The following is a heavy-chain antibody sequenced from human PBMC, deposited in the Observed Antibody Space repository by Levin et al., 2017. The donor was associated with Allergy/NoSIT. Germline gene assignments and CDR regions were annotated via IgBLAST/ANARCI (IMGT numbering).Heavy chain of an antibody. CDR2: IYYSGST. J-gene: IGHJ5*02. CDR3: AGAFGTTP. D-gene: IGHD3/OR15-3a*01. V-gene: IGHV4-39*01. CDR1: GGSISSSSYY. Sequence: ASETLSLTCTVSGGSISSSSYYWGWIRQPPGKGLEWIGSIYYSGSTYYNPSLKSRVTISVDTSKNQFSLKLSSVTAADTAVYYCAGAFGTTPWGQGTLVTVSS.